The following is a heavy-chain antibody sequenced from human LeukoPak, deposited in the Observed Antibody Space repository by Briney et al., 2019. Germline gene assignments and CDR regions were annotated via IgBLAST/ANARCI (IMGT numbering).Heavy chain of an antibody. CDR2: IYYSGSP. CDR1: GGSISSYY. V-gene: IGHV4-59*01. J-gene: IGHJ4*02. D-gene: IGHD6-19*01. Sequence: SETLSLTCTVSGGSISSYYWSWIRQPPGKGLEWIGYIYYSGSPNYNPSLKSRVTMSVDTSKNQFSLNLSSVTAADTAVYYCARGSGWYSFWGQGTLVTVSS. CDR3: ARGSGWYSF.